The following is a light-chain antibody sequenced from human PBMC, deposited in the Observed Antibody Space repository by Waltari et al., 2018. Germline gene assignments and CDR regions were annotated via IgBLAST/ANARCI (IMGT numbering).Light chain of an antibody. Sequence: DSVMTQSPDSLAVSLGERATINCKASQSVYSTSNRENCLGWYQQKPGQPPKLLFYWASTREPGVPDRFSGSGSGTDFTLTISSLQAEDVALYYCQQYYTSPSTFGQGTRLEIK. V-gene: IGKV4-1*01. CDR1: QSVYSTSNRENC. J-gene: IGKJ5*01. CDR3: QQYYTSPST. CDR2: WAS.